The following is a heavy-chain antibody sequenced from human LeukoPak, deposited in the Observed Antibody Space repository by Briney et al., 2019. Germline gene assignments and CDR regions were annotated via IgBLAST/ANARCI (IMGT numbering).Heavy chain of an antibody. CDR1: GGSFSGYY. Sequence: SETLSLTCAVYGGSFSGYYWSWIRQPPGKGLEWIGEINHSGSTNYNPSLKSRVTISVDTSKNQFSLKLSSVTAADTAVYYCARRSPRSSSRSRWYFDLWGRGTLVTVSS. V-gene: IGHV4-34*01. CDR2: INHSGST. CDR3: ARRSPRSSSRSRWYFDL. D-gene: IGHD6-13*01. J-gene: IGHJ2*01.